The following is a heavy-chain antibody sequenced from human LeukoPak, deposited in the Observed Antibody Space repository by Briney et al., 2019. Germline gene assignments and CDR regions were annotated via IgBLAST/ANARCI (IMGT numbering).Heavy chain of an antibody. J-gene: IGHJ3*02. CDR3: ARDLHAPRRAPKGTDAFDI. V-gene: IGHV3-21*01. CDR2: ISSSSYI. Sequence: GALRLSCAASGFTFSSYSMNWVHQAPGKGLEWVSSISSSSYIYYADSVKGRFTISRDNAKNSLYLQMNSLRAEDTAVYYCARDLHAPRRAPKGTDAFDIWGQGTMVTVSS. CDR1: GFTFSSYS.